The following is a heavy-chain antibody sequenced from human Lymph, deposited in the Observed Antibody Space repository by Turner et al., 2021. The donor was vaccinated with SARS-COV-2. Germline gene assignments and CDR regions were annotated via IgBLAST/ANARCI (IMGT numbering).Heavy chain of an antibody. J-gene: IGHJ6*02. CDR1: GYPRTEVT. D-gene: IGHD3-3*01. CDR3: ATGPYYCGSGRSPGYYGMDV. Sequence: QRGPSGAEGKRPGASVKVSCKVSGYPRTEVTMHWERQAPGKGLEWMGGCDPEDGETIYAQKCQGSVTMTEDTSTDTADMELSSLRSEDTAVYYGATGPYYCGSGRSPGYYGMDVWGQGTTVTVSS. CDR2: CDPEDGET. V-gene: IGHV1-24*01.